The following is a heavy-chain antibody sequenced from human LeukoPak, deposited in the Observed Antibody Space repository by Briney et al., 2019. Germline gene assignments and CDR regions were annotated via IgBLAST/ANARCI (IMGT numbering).Heavy chain of an antibody. CDR1: GFTFSSYS. CDR3: ARESVGLGYCSGGGCRPHMDV. Sequence: GGSLRLSCAASGFTFSSYSMNWVRQAPGKGLEWVSYISSGSDIVYYADPVKGRFTISRDSGENSVYLQMNSLRGEDTAVYYCARESVGLGYCSGGGCRPHMDVWGKGTTVTVSS. CDR2: ISSGSDIV. J-gene: IGHJ6*03. V-gene: IGHV3-48*01. D-gene: IGHD2-15*01.